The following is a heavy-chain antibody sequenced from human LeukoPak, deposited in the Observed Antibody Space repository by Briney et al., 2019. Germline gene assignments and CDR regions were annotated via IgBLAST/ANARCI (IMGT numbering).Heavy chain of an antibody. J-gene: IGHJ6*03. CDR3: ARGRGASSGSGSHGTTSSYYMDV. V-gene: IGHV7-4-1*02. Sequence: ASVKVSCKASGYSLTRYALNWVRQAPGQGFEWMGWINTNTGNPTYAQGFTGRFVFSLDTSVSTAHLQISSLKDEDTAVYFCARGRGASSGSGSHGTTSSYYMDVWGKGTTVTVSS. CDR1: GYSLTRYA. D-gene: IGHD3-10*01. CDR2: INTNTGNP.